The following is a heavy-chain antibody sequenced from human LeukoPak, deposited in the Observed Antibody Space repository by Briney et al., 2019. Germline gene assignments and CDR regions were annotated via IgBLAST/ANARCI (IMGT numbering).Heavy chain of an antibody. Sequence: GGSLRLSCAASGFTFSNYAMSWVRQAPGKGLEWVSAISGSGGSTFYRDSVKGRFTIFRDSSKNALHLQMNSLRVEDTAVYYCARGPSVTSIGGPWGQGTLVTVSA. CDR2: ISGSGGST. CDR1: GFTFSNYA. J-gene: IGHJ5*02. CDR3: ARGPSVTSIGGP. D-gene: IGHD4-17*01. V-gene: IGHV3-23*01.